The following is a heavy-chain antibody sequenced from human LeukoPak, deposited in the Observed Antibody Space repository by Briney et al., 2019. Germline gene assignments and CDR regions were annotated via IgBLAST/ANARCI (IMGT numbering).Heavy chain of an antibody. D-gene: IGHD1-1*01. CDR2: IYYSGST. V-gene: IGHV4-59*08. J-gene: IGHJ3*02. CDR3: ARHERGKPEDDAFDI. Sequence: PSETLSLTCTVSGGSISSYYWSWIRQPPGKGLEWIGYIYYSGSTNYNPPLKSRVTISVDTSKNQFSLKLSSVTAADTAVYYCARHERGKPEDDAFDIWGQGTLVTVSS. CDR1: GGSISSYY.